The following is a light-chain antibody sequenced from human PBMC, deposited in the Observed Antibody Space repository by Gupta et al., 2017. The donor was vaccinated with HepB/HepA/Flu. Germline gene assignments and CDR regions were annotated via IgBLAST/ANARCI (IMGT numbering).Light chain of an antibody. V-gene: IGKV3-20*01. J-gene: IGKJ1*01. CDR1: KIVGSSY. CDR3: QHDCSSQWT. CDR2: GAS. Sequence: IVFTQLPGTLSLSPGERVTLSCRARKIVGSSYLAWFQQKPGQAPRLLIYGASKRATGVPDRFSGSGSGTDFTLTISRREPEDFAVYYCQHDCSSQWTFGQGTKVEIK.